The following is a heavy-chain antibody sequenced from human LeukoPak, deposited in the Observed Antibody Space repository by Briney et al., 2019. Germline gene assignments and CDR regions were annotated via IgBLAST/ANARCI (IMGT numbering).Heavy chain of an antibody. V-gene: IGHV3-74*03. Sequence: GGSLRLSCAASEFTFSSYWMHWVRHGPGKGLVWVSRINTDGSSTTYADSVKGRFTISRDNAKNTLYLQMNSLRAEDTAVYYCARESGFCSSTSCYRPEDYWGQGTLVTVSS. D-gene: IGHD2-2*01. CDR2: INTDGSST. J-gene: IGHJ4*02. CDR1: EFTFSSYW. CDR3: ARESGFCSSTSCYRPEDY.